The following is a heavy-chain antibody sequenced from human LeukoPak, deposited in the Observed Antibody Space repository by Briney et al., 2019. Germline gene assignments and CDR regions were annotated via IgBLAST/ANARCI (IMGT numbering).Heavy chain of an antibody. V-gene: IGHV4-34*01. CDR2: INHSGST. J-gene: IGHJ5*02. CDR1: GGSFSGYY. Sequence: SETLSLTCAVYGGSFSGYYWSWIRQPPGKGLEWIGEINHSGSTNYNPSLKSRVTISVGTSKNQFSLKLSSVTAADTAVYYCASRTMVRGVIIGWFDPWGQGTLVTVSS. D-gene: IGHD3-10*01. CDR3: ASRTMVRGVIIGWFDP.